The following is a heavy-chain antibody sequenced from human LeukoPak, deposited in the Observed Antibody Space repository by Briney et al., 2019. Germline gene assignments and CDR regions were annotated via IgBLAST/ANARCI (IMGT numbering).Heavy chain of an antibody. J-gene: IGHJ4*02. V-gene: IGHV3-23*01. CDR3: ARNQLELPPYFDY. D-gene: IGHD1-7*01. CDR1: GFTFRSHA. Sequence: GGSLRLSCVGSGFTFRSHAMSWVRQAPEKGLEFVSGIYENGGTTYYADSVKGRFSISRDNSKNTLYLQMDSLRGEDTAVYYCARNQLELPPYFDYWGQGTLVTVSS. CDR2: IYENGGTT.